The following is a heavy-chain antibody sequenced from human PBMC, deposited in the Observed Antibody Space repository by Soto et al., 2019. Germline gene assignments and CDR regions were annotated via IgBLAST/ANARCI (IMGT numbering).Heavy chain of an antibody. CDR1: GYSFTSYW. J-gene: IGHJ4*02. CDR2: IYPGESDS. CDR3: ARSSPSFDLVVAPLDH. V-gene: IGHV5-51*01. D-gene: IGHD2-21*01. Sequence: PGESLKISCKGSGYSFTSYWIAWVRQMPGKGLEWMGIIYPGESDSRYSPSFQGQVTLSADKSTSTAFLQWSSLKASDTAMYYCARSSPSFDLVVAPLDHWGQGTLVTVSS.